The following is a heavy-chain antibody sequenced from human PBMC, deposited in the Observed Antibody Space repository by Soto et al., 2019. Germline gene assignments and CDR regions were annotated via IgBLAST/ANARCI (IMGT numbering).Heavy chain of an antibody. J-gene: IGHJ6*02. Sequence: QEQLVQSVAEVKKPGSAVNASCTASGYIVSRDTISCLRHAPRHGLDWMGGIIPIIDRVGYAEKSRGRVTIPADKSTTTAYMEPPDLRSDATAVYYCAKGAGPQAVDGSIYYYGMDVWGQGTPVTVS. CDR2: IIPIIDRV. CDR3: AKGAGPQAVDGSIYYYGMDV. D-gene: IGHD6-19*01. V-gene: IGHV1-69*06. CDR1: GYIVSRDT.